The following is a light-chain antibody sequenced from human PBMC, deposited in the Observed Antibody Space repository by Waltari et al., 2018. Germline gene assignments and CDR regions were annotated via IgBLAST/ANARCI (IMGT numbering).Light chain of an antibody. J-gene: IGKJ1*01. CDR1: QTISHY. CDR3: RQSYTTSWT. CDR2: AAS. V-gene: IGKV1-39*01. Sequence: DTQRTQSPSSLSASVGDRVTITCRASQTISHYLNWYQYKPGRTPKLLVYAASSLQSGVPSRFSGSQHGTDFTFTISSLQPENFATYYCRQSYTTSWTFGQGTKVEIK.